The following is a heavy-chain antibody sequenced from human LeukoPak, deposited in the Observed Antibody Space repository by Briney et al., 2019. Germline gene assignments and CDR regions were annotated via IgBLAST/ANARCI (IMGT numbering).Heavy chain of an antibody. CDR3: ATDYGGNNY. CDR1: GFTVNSKY. V-gene: IGHV3-53*01. Sequence: PGGSLRPSCAASGFTVNSKYMSWVRQAPGKGLEWVSVIYSGGSTYYADSVKGRFTISRDNSKNTLYLQMNSLRAEDTAVYYCATDYGGNNYWGQGTLVTVSS. J-gene: IGHJ4*02. D-gene: IGHD4-23*01. CDR2: IYSGGST.